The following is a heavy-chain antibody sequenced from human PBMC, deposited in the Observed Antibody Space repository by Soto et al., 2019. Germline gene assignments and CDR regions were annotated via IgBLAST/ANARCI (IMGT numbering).Heavy chain of an antibody. D-gene: IGHD3-3*01. J-gene: IGHJ6*03. CDR2: IYYSGST. V-gene: IGHV4-39*01. Sequence: SETLSLTCTVSGGSISSSSYYWGWIRQPPGKGLEWIGSIYYSGSTYYNPSLKSRVTISVDTSKNQFSLKLSSVTAADTAVYYCARHQAFFWSGPHYMDGWGKGTTVTVSS. CDR1: GGSISSSSYY. CDR3: ARHQAFFWSGPHYMDG.